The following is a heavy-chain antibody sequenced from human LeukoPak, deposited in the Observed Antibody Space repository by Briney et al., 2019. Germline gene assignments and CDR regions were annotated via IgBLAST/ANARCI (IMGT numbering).Heavy chain of an antibody. CDR1: GGSISSSSYY. CDR3: ATAHMVRGVINSLDY. J-gene: IGHJ4*02. CDR2: IFYSGST. D-gene: IGHD3-10*01. Sequence: SETLSLTCTVSGGSISSSSYYWGWIRQPPGRGLEWIGSIFYSGSTYYNPSLKSRVTISVDTSKNQFSLKLSSVTAADTAVYYCATAHMVRGVINSLDYWGQGTLVTVSS. V-gene: IGHV4-39*01.